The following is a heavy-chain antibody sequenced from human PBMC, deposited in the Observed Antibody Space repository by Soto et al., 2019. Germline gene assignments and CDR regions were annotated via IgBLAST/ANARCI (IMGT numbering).Heavy chain of an antibody. J-gene: IGHJ6*02. CDR1: GFTFSSYA. V-gene: IGHV3-30-3*01. CDR2: ISYDGSNK. D-gene: IGHD3-10*01. CDR3: ARDLGSSRAYYYYYGMDV. Sequence: QVQLVESGGGVVQPGRSLRLSCAASGFTFSSYAMHWVRQAPGKGLEWVAVISYDGSNKYYADSVKGRFTISRDNSKNTLYLQMNSLTDEDTAGYYCARDLGSSRAYYYYYGMDVWGQGTTVTVSS.